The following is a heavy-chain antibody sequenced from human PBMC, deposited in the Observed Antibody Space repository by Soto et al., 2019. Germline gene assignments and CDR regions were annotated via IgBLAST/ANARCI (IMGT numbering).Heavy chain of an antibody. V-gene: IGHV1-18*01. Sequence: QVQLVQSGAEVKKPGASVKVSCKASGYTFTDYGLSWMRQAPGQGLEWMGWINPYNGHTNYSRNFQDRVTMTTGTSATTADLVVRSLGSDDTAMYYCARGFCATTTCYDVDYWGQGTLVTVSS. D-gene: IGHD2-2*01. CDR3: ARGFCATTTCYDVDY. J-gene: IGHJ4*02. CDR2: INPYNGHT. CDR1: GYTFTDYG.